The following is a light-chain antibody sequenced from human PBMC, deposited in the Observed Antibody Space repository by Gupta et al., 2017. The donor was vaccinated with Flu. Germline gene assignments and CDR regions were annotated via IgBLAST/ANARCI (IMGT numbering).Light chain of an antibody. CDR3: QHYNYVPWA. J-gene: IGKJ1*01. V-gene: IGKV1-5*03. CDR1: QSVSRW. Sequence: PSTLSASPGDRVTITCRASQSVSRWVAWYQQKPGKAPKLLIYEASTLEDGVPSRFSGSGSGTEFTLTISSLQPDDFATYYCQHYNYVPWAFGQGTKVQIK. CDR2: EAS.